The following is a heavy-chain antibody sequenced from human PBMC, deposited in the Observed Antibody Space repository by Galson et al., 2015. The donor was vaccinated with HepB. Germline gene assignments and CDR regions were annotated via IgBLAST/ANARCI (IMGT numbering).Heavy chain of an antibody. D-gene: IGHD5-12*01. V-gene: IGHV1-18*01. Sequence: VRQAPGQGLEWMGWISAYNGNTNYAQKLQGRVTMTTDTSTSTAYMELRSLRSDDTAVYYCARLGDDYLGGFDYWGQGTLVTVSS. J-gene: IGHJ4*02. CDR2: ISAYNGNT. CDR3: ARLGDDYLGGFDY.